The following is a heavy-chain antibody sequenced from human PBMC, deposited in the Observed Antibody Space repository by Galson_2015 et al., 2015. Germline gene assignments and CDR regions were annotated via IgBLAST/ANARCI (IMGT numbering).Heavy chain of an antibody. CDR3: ARAVGVVTAILDY. V-gene: IGHV3-33*01. J-gene: IGHJ4*02. Sequence: SLRLSCAASGLTFRSYGMQWVRQAPGKGLEWVTIISYDGSNKYYADSVKGRFTISRDSAKNSLYLQMNTLRAEDTAVYYCARAVGVVTAILDYWGQGTLVTVSS. D-gene: IGHD2-21*02. CDR2: ISYDGSNK. CDR1: GLTFRSYG.